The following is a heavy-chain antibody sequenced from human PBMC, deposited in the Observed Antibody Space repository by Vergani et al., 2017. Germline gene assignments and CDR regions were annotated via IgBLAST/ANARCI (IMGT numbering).Heavy chain of an antibody. CDR1: GFTFSSYG. Sequence: VQLVESGGGVVQPGRSLRLSCAASGFTFSSYGMHWVRQAPGKGLEWMAVIWYDGSNKYYADSVKGRFTISRDNSKNTLYLQMNSLRAEDTAVYYCARGTHHDPFDYWGQGTLVTVSS. V-gene: IGHV3-33*01. CDR3: ARGTHHDPFDY. CDR2: IWYDGSNK. J-gene: IGHJ4*02.